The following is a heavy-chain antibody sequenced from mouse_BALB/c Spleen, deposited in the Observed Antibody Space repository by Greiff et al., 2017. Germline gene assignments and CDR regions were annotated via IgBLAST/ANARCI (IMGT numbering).Heavy chain of an antibody. J-gene: IGHJ4*01. D-gene: IGHD2-3*01. Sequence: VQLVESGAELAKPGASVKMSCKASGYTFTSYWMHWVKQRPGQGLEWIGYINPSTGYTEYNQKFKDKATLTADKSSSTAYMQLSSLTSEDSAVYYCARGDDGDYYAMDYWGQGTSVTVSS. CDR1: GYTFTSYW. CDR2: INPSTGYT. V-gene: IGHV1-7*01. CDR3: ARGDDGDYYAMDY.